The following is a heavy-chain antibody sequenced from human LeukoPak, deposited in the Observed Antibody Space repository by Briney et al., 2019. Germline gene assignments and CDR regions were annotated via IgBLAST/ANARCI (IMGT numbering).Heavy chain of an antibody. CDR1: GYTFTGYY. Sequence: GASVKVSCKASGYTFTGYYMHWVRQAPGQGLEWMGWINPNSGGTNYAQKFQGRVTMTRDTSITTSYMELSSLRSDDTAVYYCASRKDSSSWYYFDYWGQGTLVTV. CDR2: INPNSGGT. CDR3: ASRKDSSSWYYFDY. D-gene: IGHD6-13*01. J-gene: IGHJ4*02. V-gene: IGHV1-2*02.